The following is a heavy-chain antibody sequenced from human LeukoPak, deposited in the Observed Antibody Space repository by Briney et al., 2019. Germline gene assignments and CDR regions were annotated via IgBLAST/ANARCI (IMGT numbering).Heavy chain of an antibody. Sequence: PGGSLRLSCAASGFTFSDHYMDWVRQAPGKGLEWVGRTRSKANSYTTEYAASVKGRFTISRDDSKNSLYLQMNSLKTEDTAVYYCAGGYDSSGYYLDDYYYYGMDVWGQGTTVTVSS. D-gene: IGHD3-22*01. J-gene: IGHJ6*02. V-gene: IGHV3-72*01. CDR1: GFTFSDHY. CDR3: AGGYDSSGYYLDDYYYYGMDV. CDR2: TRSKANSYTT.